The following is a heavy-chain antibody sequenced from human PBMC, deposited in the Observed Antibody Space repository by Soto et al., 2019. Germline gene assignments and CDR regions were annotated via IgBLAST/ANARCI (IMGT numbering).Heavy chain of an antibody. V-gene: IGHV3-23*01. CDR1: GFAFSSHP. CDR3: ARRAFGSSRSFDI. Sequence: VQLLESGGDLVHPGGSLRLSCAASGFAFSSHPMSWVRQAPERGLEWVSGISDSGGLTYNADSVKGRFTISRDNSKNTLYLQMYSLRAEDTALYYCARRAFGSSRSFDIWGQGTMVTVSS. J-gene: IGHJ3*02. D-gene: IGHD6-6*01. CDR2: ISDSGGLT.